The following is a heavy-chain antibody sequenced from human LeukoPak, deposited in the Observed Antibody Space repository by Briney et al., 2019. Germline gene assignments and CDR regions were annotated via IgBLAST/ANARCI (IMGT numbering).Heavy chain of an antibody. D-gene: IGHD3-22*01. CDR1: GDSISSYY. V-gene: IGHV4-4*07. J-gene: IGHJ3*02. CDR3: ARGTHYYDSSGYFHGAFHI. CDR2: IYSSGTT. Sequence: SETLSLTCTVSGDSISSYYWTWIRQPAGKGLEWIGRIYSSGTTNYNPSLKSRVTMSVDTSKNQLSLKLSSVTVADTAVYYCARGTHYYDSSGYFHGAFHIWGQGTMVTVSS.